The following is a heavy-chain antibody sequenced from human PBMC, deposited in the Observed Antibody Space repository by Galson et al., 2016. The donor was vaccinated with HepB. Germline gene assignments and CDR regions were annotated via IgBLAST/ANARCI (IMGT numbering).Heavy chain of an antibody. Sequence: SLRLSCAASGFTFSIYSMSWVRQAPGKGLEWVSAITSSGGTTYYADSVKGRFTISRDNAKNSLYLQMNSLRAEDTAVYYCASRHSGWYSFDYWGQGTLVTVSS. CDR2: ITSSGGTT. CDR3: ASRHSGWYSFDY. CDR1: GFTFSIYS. J-gene: IGHJ4*02. D-gene: IGHD6-19*01. V-gene: IGHV3-23*01.